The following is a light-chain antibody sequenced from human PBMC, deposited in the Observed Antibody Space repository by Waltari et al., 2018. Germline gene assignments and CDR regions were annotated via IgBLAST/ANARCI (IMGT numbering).Light chain of an antibody. CDR1: QSVSRT. J-gene: IGKJ1*01. CDR3: QHYVSLPAT. Sequence: EIVLTQSPGTLSLSPGERATLSCRASQSVSRTLAWYQQKPGQAPRLLIYGASTRATGIPERFSGSGSGTDFSRTISRLEPEDFAVYYCQHYVSLPATFGQGTKVEIK. V-gene: IGKV3-20*01. CDR2: GAS.